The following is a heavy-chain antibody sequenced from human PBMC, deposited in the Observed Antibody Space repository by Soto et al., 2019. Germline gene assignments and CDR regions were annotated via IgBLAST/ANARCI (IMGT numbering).Heavy chain of an antibody. CDR3: AAGAYYFDY. J-gene: IGHJ4*02. V-gene: IGHV3-33*01. CDR2: IWYDGSNK. D-gene: IGHD3-10*01. CDR1: GFTFSSYG. Sequence: GGSLRLSCAPSGFTFSSYGMHWVRQAPGKGLEWVAVIWYDGSNKYYADSVKGRFTISRDNSKNTLYLQMNSLRAEDTAVYYCAAGAYYFDYWGQGTLVTVSS.